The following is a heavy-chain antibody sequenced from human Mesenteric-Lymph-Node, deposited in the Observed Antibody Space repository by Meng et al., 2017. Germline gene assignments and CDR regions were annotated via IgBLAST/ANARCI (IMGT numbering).Heavy chain of an antibody. CDR1: GGSISSGDYY. J-gene: IGHJ4*02. D-gene: IGHD1-7*01. V-gene: IGHV4-30-4*01. CDR2: IYYSGST. CDR3: GRDQGRELINH. Sequence: QVQLQDSVPGLVKPSQTLSLTCTVSGGSISSGDYYWSWIRQPPGKGLEWIGYIYYSGSTYYNPSLKSRVTISVDTSKNQFSLKLSSVTAADAAVYYCGRDQGRELINHWGQGALVTVSS.